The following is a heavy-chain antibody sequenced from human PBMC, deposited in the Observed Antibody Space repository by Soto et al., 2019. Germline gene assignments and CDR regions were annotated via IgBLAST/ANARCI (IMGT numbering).Heavy chain of an antibody. CDR3: ARREAGWYFDS. Sequence: SETLSLTCTVSRGSISSGTNYWAWIRQPPGKGREWIANIYYSGSTFYNPSLKSRVTISLDTSKNQFSLKLRSVTAADTAVYYCARREAGWYFDSWGQGTLVTVSS. V-gene: IGHV4-39*01. D-gene: IGHD6-25*01. J-gene: IGHJ4*02. CDR2: IYYSGST. CDR1: RGSISSGTNY.